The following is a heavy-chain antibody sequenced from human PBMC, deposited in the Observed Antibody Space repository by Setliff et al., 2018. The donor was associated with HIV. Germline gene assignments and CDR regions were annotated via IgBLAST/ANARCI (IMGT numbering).Heavy chain of an antibody. D-gene: IGHD7-27*01. Sequence: SVKVSCKASGGTFTNSAIGWVRQAPGQGLEWMGAIVPILGIANSAQKFQGRVTITTDESTNTAYMELSSLRSEDTAAYYCARIPTGGAFDIWGQGTVVTVSS. CDR2: IVPILGIA. V-gene: IGHV1-69*10. J-gene: IGHJ3*02. CDR3: ARIPTGGAFDI. CDR1: GGTFTNSA.